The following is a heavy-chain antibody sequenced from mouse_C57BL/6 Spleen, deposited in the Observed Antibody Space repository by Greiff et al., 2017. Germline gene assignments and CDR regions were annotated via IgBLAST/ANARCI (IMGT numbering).Heavy chain of an antibody. CDR2: IDPETGGT. V-gene: IGHV1-15*01. CDR1: GYTFTDYE. Sequence: VQLVESGAELVRPGASVTLSCKASGYTFTDYEMHWVKQTPVHGLEWIGAIDPETGGTAYNQKFKGKAILTADKSSSTAYMELRSLTSEDSAVYYCTELFAYWGQGTLVTVSA. J-gene: IGHJ3*01. CDR3: TELFAY.